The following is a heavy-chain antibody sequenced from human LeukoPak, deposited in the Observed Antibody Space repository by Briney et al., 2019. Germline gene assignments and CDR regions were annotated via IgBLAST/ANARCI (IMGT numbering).Heavy chain of an antibody. V-gene: IGHV3-33*01. D-gene: IGHD6-25*01. CDR3: ASSAGALIDC. J-gene: IGHJ4*02. CDR1: GSTFSNYD. Sequence: PGGSLRLPCAASGSTFSNYDLHWVRQAPGKGLEWVAVIWFDGSNKFYADSVKGRFTISRDNSKNTLYLQMNSLRAEDTAVYYCASSAGALIDCWGQGTLVIVSS. CDR2: IWFDGSNK.